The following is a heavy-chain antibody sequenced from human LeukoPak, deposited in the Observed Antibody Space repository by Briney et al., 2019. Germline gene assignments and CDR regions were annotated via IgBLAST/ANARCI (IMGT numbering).Heavy chain of an antibody. D-gene: IGHD3-9*01. CDR3: ARSPVLRYFDWLLLPFDY. J-gene: IGHJ4*02. Sequence: ASVKVSCKASGYTFINNWMHWVRQAPGQGLEWVGLINPTGTTTLYAQKFQGRVTLTRDMSTSTAYMELSSLRSEDTAVYYCARSPVLRYFDWLLLPFDYWGQGTLVTVSS. CDR2: INPTGTTT. V-gene: IGHV1-46*01. CDR1: GYTFINNW.